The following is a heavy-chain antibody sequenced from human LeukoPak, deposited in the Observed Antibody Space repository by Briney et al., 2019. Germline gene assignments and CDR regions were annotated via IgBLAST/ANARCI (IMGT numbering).Heavy chain of an antibody. CDR2: IYYTGST. CDR1: GGSISSGDYY. CDR3: ARGGFSSSKDFYYYYGMDV. Sequence: SETLSLTCTVSGGSISSGDYYWSWIRQPPGKGLEWIGYIYYTGSTNYNPSLKSRVTISVDTSKNQFSLKLNSVTAADTAVYYCARGGFSSSKDFYYYYGMDVWGQGTTVTVSS. V-gene: IGHV4-61*08. J-gene: IGHJ6*02. D-gene: IGHD6-13*01.